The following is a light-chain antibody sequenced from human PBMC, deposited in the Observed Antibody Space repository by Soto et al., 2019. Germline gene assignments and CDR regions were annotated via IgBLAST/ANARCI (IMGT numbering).Light chain of an antibody. J-gene: IGKJ2*01. CDR3: QQYITTPHT. CDR2: AGG. Sequence: DIQMTQSPSSLSASVGDRVTITCRASQDIRYYLAWFQQKPGKAPKSLIYAGGSLHSGVPSNFRSGGSGTDYTLTITSLQPEDSATYYCQQYITTPHTFGQGTKLEI. V-gene: IGKV1-16*02. CDR1: QDIRYY.